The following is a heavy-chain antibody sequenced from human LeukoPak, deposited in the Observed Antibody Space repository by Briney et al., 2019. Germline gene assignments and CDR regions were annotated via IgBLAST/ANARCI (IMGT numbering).Heavy chain of an antibody. Sequence: SETLSLTCTVSGGSISSYYWSWIRQPPGKGLEWIGYIYYSGSTNYNPSLKSRVTISVDTSKNQFSLKLNSVTAADTAVYYCARSITGTPIGYYYGMDVWGQGTTVTVSS. CDR2: IYYSGST. J-gene: IGHJ6*02. CDR3: ARSITGTPIGYYYGMDV. D-gene: IGHD1-7*01. V-gene: IGHV4-59*12. CDR1: GGSISSYY.